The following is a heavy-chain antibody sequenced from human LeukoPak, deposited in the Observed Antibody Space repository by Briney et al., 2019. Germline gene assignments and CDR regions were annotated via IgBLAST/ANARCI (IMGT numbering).Heavy chain of an antibody. CDR3: ARDPTITLGATTAGN. D-gene: IGHD1-26*01. V-gene: IGHV1-69*04. Sequence: SVKVSCKASGGTFSSYAISWVRQAPGQGLEWMGRIIPILGIANYAQKFQGRVTITADKSTSTAYMELSSLRSEDTAVYYCARDPTITLGATTAGNWGQGTLVTVSP. CDR2: IIPILGIA. CDR1: GGTFSSYA. J-gene: IGHJ4*02.